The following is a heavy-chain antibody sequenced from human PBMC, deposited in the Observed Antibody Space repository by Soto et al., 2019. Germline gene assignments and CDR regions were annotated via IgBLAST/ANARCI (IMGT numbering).Heavy chain of an antibody. CDR2: ISAYNGNT. J-gene: IGHJ4*02. CDR3: ARVMTTVIQAGSTVDD. D-gene: IGHD4-17*01. V-gene: IGHV1-18*04. Sequence: ASVKVSCKASGYTFTSYGISWVRQAPGQGLEWMGWISAYNGNTNYAQKLQGRVTMTTDTSTSTAYMELRSLRSDDTAVYYCARVMTTVIQAGSTVDDWGQGTLVTVSS. CDR1: GYTFTSYG.